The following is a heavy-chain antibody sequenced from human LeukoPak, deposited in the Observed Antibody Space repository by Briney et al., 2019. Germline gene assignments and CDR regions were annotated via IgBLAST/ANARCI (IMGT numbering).Heavy chain of an antibody. CDR1: GFTFSSYA. CDR2: ISYDGSNK. CDR3: ARRIAVADPYAEYFQH. J-gene: IGHJ1*01. Sequence: GGTLRLSCAVSGFTFSSYAMHWVRQASGKGLEWVAVISYDGSNKYYADSVKGRFTISRDNSKNTLYLQMNSLRAEDTAVYYCARRIAVADPYAEYFQHWGQGTLVTVSS. V-gene: IGHV3-30-3*01. D-gene: IGHD6-19*01.